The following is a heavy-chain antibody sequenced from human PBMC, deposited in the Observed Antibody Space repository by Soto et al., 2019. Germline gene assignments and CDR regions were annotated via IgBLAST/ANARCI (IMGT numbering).Heavy chain of an antibody. J-gene: IGHJ4*02. CDR3: AGAVSDFDVRRYRTSYFDQ. CDR2: IDNSGST. D-gene: IGHD3-10*02. V-gene: IGHV4-31*03. CDR1: GASVSTGVYY. Sequence: QVQLDESGPGLVQPSQTLSLSCTVSGASVSTGVYYWTWIRQHPGKGLEWIGYIDNSGSTDYNPSLTGRVDISVDTSKNEFSLNLQSLTAADTAFYYCAGAVSDFDVRRYRTSYFDQWGQGILVTVSS.